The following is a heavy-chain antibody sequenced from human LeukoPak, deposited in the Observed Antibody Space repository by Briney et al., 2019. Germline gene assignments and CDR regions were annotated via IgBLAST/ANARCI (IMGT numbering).Heavy chain of an antibody. Sequence: SETLSLTCTISGGSISCYYWSWIRQPPGKGLDWIGYIYTSGSTNYNPSLKSRVTISVDTSKNQFSLKLSSVTAADTAVYYCARHTPDPAAPLDPWGQATLVTVSS. CDR2: IYTSGST. V-gene: IGHV4-4*09. CDR3: ARHTPDPAAPLDP. J-gene: IGHJ5*02. D-gene: IGHD2-2*01. CDR1: GGSISCYY.